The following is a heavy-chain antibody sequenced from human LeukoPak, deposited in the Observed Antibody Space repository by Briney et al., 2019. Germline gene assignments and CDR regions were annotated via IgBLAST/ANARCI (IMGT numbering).Heavy chain of an antibody. V-gene: IGHV3-7*01. CDR1: GFTFSSYW. CDR3: ARANWGSYYFDY. CDR2: IKQDGSEK. Sequence: GGSLRLSCAASGFTFSSYWMSWVRQAPGKGLEWVANIKQDGSEKYYVDSVKVRFTISRDNATNSLYLQMNSLRAEDTAVYYCARANWGSYYFDYWGQGTLVTVSS. J-gene: IGHJ4*02. D-gene: IGHD7-27*01.